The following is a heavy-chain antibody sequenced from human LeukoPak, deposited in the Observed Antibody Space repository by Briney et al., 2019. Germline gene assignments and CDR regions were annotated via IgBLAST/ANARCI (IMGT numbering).Heavy chain of an antibody. D-gene: IGHD3-22*01. CDR2: IKQDGSEK. CDR1: GFTFSNYW. CDR3: ARSARGDESAYYYMDH. Sequence: GGSLRLSCAGTGFTFSNYWMSWVRQAPGKGLEWVANIKQDGSEKSYVDSVKGRFAVSRDSAINSLFLQVNSLRVEDTAVYYCARSARGDESAYYYMDHWGQGTLVTVSS. J-gene: IGHJ4*02. V-gene: IGHV3-7*01.